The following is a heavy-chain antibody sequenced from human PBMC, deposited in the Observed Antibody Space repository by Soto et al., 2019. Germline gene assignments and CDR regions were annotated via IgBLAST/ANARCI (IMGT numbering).Heavy chain of an antibody. CDR2: IYYSGST. CDR3: ASTAAATLFYGMDV. CDR1: GGSISSGGYY. J-gene: IGHJ6*02. Sequence: QVQLQESGPGLVKPSQTLSLTCTVSGGSISSGGYYWSWIRQHPGKGLEWIGYIYYSGSTYYNPSLKSRVTISVHTSKSQFPLTLSSVTAADTAVYYCASTAAATLFYGMDVWGQGTTVTVSS. V-gene: IGHV4-31*03. D-gene: IGHD2-15*01.